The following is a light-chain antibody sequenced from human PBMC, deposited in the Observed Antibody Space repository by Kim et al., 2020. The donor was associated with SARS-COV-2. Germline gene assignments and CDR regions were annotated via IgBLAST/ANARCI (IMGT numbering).Light chain of an antibody. CDR2: YDN. V-gene: IGLV3-21*04. CDR3: QVWDSTNDVV. Sequence: SYELTQPPSVSVAPGKTARITCGGNNIGTKGVHWYQQKPGQAPVLVIYYDNDRPSGIPERFSGSNSGNTATLTISRVEAGDEADYYCQVWDSTNDVVFGG. CDR1: NIGTKG. J-gene: IGLJ2*01.